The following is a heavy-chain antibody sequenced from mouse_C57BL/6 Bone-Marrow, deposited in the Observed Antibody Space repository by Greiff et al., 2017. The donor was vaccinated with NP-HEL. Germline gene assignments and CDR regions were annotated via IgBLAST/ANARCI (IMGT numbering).Heavy chain of an antibody. CDR1: GYTFTSYW. V-gene: IGHV1-69*01. CDR3: AIYYYGSSSGDYFDY. CDR2: IDPSDSYT. Sequence: QVQLQQPGAELVMPGASVKLSCKASGYTFTSYWMHWVKQRPGQGLEWIGEIDPSDSYTNYNQKVKGKSTLTVDTSSSTAYMQLSSLTSEDSAVYYCAIYYYGSSSGDYFDYWGQGTTLTVSS. D-gene: IGHD1-1*01. J-gene: IGHJ2*01.